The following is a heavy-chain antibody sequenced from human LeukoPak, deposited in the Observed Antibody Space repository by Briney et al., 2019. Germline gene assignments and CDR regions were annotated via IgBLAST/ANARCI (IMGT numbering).Heavy chain of an antibody. J-gene: IGHJ3*02. Sequence: ASVKVSCKASGYSFTTYAVTWVRQAPGQGLEWMGWISGYNGNTNYGQKFQGRVTMTEDTSTDTVYMDLSSLRSDDTAFYYCATTKAPAAIERGEGTFEIWGQGTMVIVSS. D-gene: IGHD2-2*02. CDR2: ISGYNGNT. V-gene: IGHV1-18*01. CDR1: GYSFTTYA. CDR3: ATTKAPAAIERGEGTFEI.